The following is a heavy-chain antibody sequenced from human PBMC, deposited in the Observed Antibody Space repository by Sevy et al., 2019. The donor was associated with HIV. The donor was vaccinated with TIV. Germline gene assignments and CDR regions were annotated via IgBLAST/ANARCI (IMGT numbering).Heavy chain of an antibody. CDR1: GVTFSDYA. D-gene: IGHD3-16*01. CDR3: AKAGGINGFDYYYGMDV. Sequence: GGCLRLSCAVSGVTFSDYAMSWVRQAPGKGLEWVSFISGFGDKTYYADSVRGRFTISRDNSKNTLHLQMNSLRSDDTAVYYCAKAGGINGFDYYYGMDVWGQGTSVTVSS. J-gene: IGHJ6*02. CDR2: ISGFGDKT. V-gene: IGHV3-23*01.